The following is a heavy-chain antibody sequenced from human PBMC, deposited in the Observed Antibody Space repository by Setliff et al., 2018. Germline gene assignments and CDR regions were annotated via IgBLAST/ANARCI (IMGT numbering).Heavy chain of an antibody. CDR1: GGTFSSYG. Sequence: PSVKVSCKASGGTFSSYGISWVRQAPGQGLEWMGGTIPMFGSTKYAQKFQERVTIIKDESTSTAYMEVSSLRTEDTAVYYCARSRYTSRRYEMSAMDVWGKGTTVTVSS. D-gene: IGHD6-13*01. CDR3: ARSRYTSRRYEMSAMDV. V-gene: IGHV1-69*05. J-gene: IGHJ6*03. CDR2: TIPMFGST.